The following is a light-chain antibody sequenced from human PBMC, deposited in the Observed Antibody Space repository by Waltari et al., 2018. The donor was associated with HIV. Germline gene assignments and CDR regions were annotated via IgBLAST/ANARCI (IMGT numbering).Light chain of an antibody. CDR3: SSYSSTTTVGL. CDR2: EVS. V-gene: IGLV2-14*01. Sequence: QSALTQPASVSGSPGQSITISCTGTSSDVGNHNYVSWYQQHPDNVPKLIIYEVSTRPSGVSTRFSGSKSGNTASLTISGLQAEDEANYYGSSYSSTTTVGLFGGGTKLTVL. CDR1: SSDVGNHNY. J-gene: IGLJ2*01.